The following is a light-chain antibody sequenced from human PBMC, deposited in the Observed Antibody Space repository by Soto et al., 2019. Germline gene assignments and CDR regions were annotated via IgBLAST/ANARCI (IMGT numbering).Light chain of an antibody. CDR1: SSDVGGYNF. CDR2: DLT. J-gene: IGLJ1*01. CDR3: ISYTNTNTYV. V-gene: IGLV2-14*03. Sequence: QSALTQPASVSGSPGQSITISCTGTSSDVGGYNFVSWYQHHPAKAPKLMIYDLTYRPSGVSNRFSGSKSGNTAYLTISGLQAEDEADYYGISYTNTNTYVFGTGTKLTVL.